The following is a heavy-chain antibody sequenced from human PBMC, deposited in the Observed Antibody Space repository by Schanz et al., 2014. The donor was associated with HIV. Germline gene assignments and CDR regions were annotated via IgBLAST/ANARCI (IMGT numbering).Heavy chain of an antibody. CDR2: LSGSGDRT. CDR1: GFTFSNYF. V-gene: IGHV3-23*04. J-gene: IGHJ6*02. CDR3: VRLMSSDYDFYHYGMDV. D-gene: IGHD4-17*01. Sequence: VQLVESGGDLVQSGGSLRLSCVASGFTFSNYFMTWVRQAPGKGLEWLSTLSGSGDRTYYADSVKGRVTISRDNSKNTLYLQVKSLRAEDTAVYYCVRLMSSDYDFYHYGMDVWGQGTTVIVSS.